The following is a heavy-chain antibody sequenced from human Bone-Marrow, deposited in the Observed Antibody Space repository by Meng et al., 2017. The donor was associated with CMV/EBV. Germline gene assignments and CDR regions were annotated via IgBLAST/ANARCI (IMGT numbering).Heavy chain of an antibody. CDR3: ARESSVVPTALWAYAQYNWFDP. J-gene: IGHJ5*02. CDR1: GGTFSSYA. D-gene: IGHD2-2*01. CDR2: IIPIFGTA. V-gene: IGHV1-69*05. Sequence: SVKVSCKASGGTFSSYAIRWVRQAPGQGLEWMGGIIPIFGTANYAQKFQGRVTITTDKSTSTAYMELSSLRSEDTAVYYCARESSVVPTALWAYAQYNWFDPWGQGTLVTVSS.